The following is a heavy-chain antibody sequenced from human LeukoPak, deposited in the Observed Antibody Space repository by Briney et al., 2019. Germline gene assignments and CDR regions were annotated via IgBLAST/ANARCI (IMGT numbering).Heavy chain of an antibody. J-gene: IGHJ4*02. V-gene: IGHV1-46*01. CDR2: INPSGGST. D-gene: IGHD3-16*01. CDR1: GYTFTSYY. CDR3: ARDLKDAWGAYYFDY. Sequence: ASVKVSCKASGYTFTSYYMHWVRQAPGQGREWMGIINPSGGSTSYAQKFQGRVTMARDTSTSTVYMELSSLRSEDTAVYYCARDLKDAWGAYYFDYWGQGTLVTVSS.